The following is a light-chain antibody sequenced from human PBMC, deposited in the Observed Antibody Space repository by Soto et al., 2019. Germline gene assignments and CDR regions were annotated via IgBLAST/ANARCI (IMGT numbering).Light chain of an antibody. J-gene: IGKJ4*01. CDR1: QDIGPY. Sequence: DIPMTQSPSSLSASVGDRVTITCRASQDIGPYLAWYQQKSGRVPELLIYSASTLQPGVPSRFSGSGSGADFSLTISGLQPEDAATYYCQKYDSGPLTFGGGTKVEI. CDR2: SAS. V-gene: IGKV1-27*01. CDR3: QKYDSGPLT.